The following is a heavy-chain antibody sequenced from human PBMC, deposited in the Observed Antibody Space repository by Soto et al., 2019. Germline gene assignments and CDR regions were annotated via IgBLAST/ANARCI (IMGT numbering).Heavy chain of an antibody. CDR3: AKKAVPAARTPCYGMDV. CDR1: GFTFSSYA. CDR2: ISGSGGST. D-gene: IGHD2-2*01. J-gene: IGHJ6*02. V-gene: IGHV3-23*01. Sequence: PGGSLRLSCAASGFTFSSYAMSWVRQAPGKGLEWVSAISGSGGSTYYADSVKGRFTISRDNSKNTLYLQMNSLRAEDTAVYYCAKKAVPAARTPCYGMDVWGQGTTVTVSS.